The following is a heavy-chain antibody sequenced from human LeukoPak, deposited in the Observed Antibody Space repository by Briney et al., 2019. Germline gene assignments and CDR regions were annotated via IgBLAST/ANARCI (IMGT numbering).Heavy chain of an antibody. Sequence: SETLSLTCTVSGGSISSYYWSWIRQPPGKGLEWIGYIYTSGSTNYNPSLKSRVTISVDTSKNQFSLTLSSVTAADTAVYYCASSSSAYYDFWSGKTDAFDIWGQGTMVTVSS. J-gene: IGHJ3*02. CDR3: ASSSSAYYDFWSGKTDAFDI. CDR1: GGSISSYY. CDR2: IYTSGST. D-gene: IGHD3-3*01. V-gene: IGHV4-4*09.